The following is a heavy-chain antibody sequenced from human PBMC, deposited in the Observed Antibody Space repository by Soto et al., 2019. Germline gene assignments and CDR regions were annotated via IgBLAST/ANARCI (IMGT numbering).Heavy chain of an antibody. CDR2: IYYSGST. J-gene: IGHJ4*02. V-gene: IGHV4-31*03. Sequence: SETLSLTCTVSGGSIGSGGYYWSWIRQHPGKGLEWIGYIYYSGSTYYNPSLKSRVTISVDTSKNQFSLKLSSVTAADTAVYYCARGDYGSGSTLFDYWGQGTLVTVSS. CDR3: ARGDYGSGSTLFDY. D-gene: IGHD3-10*01. CDR1: GGSIGSGGYY.